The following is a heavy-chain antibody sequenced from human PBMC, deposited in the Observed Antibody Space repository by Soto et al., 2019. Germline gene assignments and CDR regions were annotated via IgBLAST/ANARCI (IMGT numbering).Heavy chain of an antibody. D-gene: IGHD2-15*01. Sequence: GGSLRLSCTASGFTFSNYAMSWVRQAPGKGLEWGSTFSSSGGGTYYADSVKGRFTISRDNSKNTLYLQMNSLRAEDTAVYYCTKANRYCSGANCFTFDYWGLGTLVTVSS. CDR3: TKANRYCSGANCFTFDY. V-gene: IGHV3-23*01. CDR1: GFTFSNYA. J-gene: IGHJ4*02. CDR2: FSSSGGGT.